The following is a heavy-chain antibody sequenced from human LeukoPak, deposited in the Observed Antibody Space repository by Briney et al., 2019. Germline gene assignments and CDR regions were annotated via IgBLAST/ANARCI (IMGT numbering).Heavy chain of an antibody. CDR3: ARGNYDSSGYYGTPRY. CDR1: GYTFTSYD. D-gene: IGHD3-22*01. V-gene: IGHV1-8*01. Sequence: VASVKVSCKASGYTFTSYDINWVRQATGQGLEWMGWMNPNSGNTGYAQKFQGRVTMTRNTSISTAYMELSSLRSEDTAVYYCARGNYDSSGYYGTPRYWGQGTLVTVSS. J-gene: IGHJ4*02. CDR2: MNPNSGNT.